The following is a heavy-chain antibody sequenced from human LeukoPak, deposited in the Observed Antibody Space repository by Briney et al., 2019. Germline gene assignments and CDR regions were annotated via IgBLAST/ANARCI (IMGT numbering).Heavy chain of an antibody. V-gene: IGHV1-8*01. CDR1: GYTFTSYD. D-gene: IGHD3-22*01. CDR2: MNPNSGNI. J-gene: IGHJ4*02. Sequence: ASVKVSCKASGYTFTSYDINWVRQATGQGLEWMGWMNPNSGNIRYAQKFKGRVTMTRNTSISTAYMELSSLRSKDTAVYFCARGGSSGLDWGQGTLVTVSS. CDR3: ARGGSSGLD.